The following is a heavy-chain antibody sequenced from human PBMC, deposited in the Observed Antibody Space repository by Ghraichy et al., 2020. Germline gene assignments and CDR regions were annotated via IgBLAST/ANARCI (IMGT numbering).Heavy chain of an antibody. CDR3: ARVRYSGRYYSFDY. D-gene: IGHD1-26*01. J-gene: IGHJ4*02. CDR1: GFTVSSNY. CDR2: IYSGGSA. V-gene: IGHV3-53*01. Sequence: GGSLRLSCAASGFTVSSNYMSWVRQAPGKGLEWLSVIYSGGSAYYADSVKGRFTISRDNSKNTLFLEMNSLRAEDTAVYYCARVRYSGRYYSFDYWGQGTLVTVAS.